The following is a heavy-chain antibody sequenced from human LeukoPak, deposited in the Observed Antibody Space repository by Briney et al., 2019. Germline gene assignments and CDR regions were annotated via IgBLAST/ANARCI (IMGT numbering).Heavy chain of an antibody. V-gene: IGHV3-30*17. Sequence: PGGSLRLSCAASGFTFSSYAMHWVRQAPGKGLEWVAVISYDGSNKYYAASVKGRFTISRDNSKNTLYQQMNSLRAEDTAVYYCARDGQPELDAFDIWGQGTMVTVSS. CDR3: ARDGQPELDAFDI. D-gene: IGHD1-7*01. J-gene: IGHJ3*02. CDR1: GFTFSSYA. CDR2: ISYDGSNK.